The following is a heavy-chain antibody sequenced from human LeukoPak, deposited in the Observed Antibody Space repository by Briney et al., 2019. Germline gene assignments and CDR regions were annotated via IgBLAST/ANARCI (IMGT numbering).Heavy chain of an antibody. CDR1: GFTFSNYW. CDR2: IKKDGREK. J-gene: IGHJ6*03. D-gene: IGHD4-17*01. CDR3: ARATNYGVYVSHYYMDV. Sequence: GGSLRLSCTASGFTFSNYWMSWVRQAPGKGLEWVANIKKDGREKYYVDFVKGRFTISRDNAKNSLYLQMNSLRAEDTAVYYCARATNYGVYVSHYYMDVWGKGTTVTVSS. V-gene: IGHV3-7*01.